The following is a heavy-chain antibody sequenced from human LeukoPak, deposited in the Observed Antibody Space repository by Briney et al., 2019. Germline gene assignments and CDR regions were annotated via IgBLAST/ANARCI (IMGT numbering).Heavy chain of an antibody. CDR2: INHSGST. D-gene: IGHD3-9*01. CDR3: ARLRYFGGPTSSYYYYYMDV. Sequence: GSLRLSCAASGFTFSSYEMNWIRRPPGKGLEWIGEINHSGSTNYNPSLKSRVTISVDTSKNQFSLKLSSVTAADTAVYYCARLRYFGGPTSSYYYYYMDVWGTGTTVTVSS. CDR1: GFTFSSYE. V-gene: IGHV4-34*01. J-gene: IGHJ6*03.